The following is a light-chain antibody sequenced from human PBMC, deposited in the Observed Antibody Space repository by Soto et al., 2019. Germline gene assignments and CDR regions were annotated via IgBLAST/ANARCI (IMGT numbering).Light chain of an antibody. V-gene: IGKV3-15*01. CDR3: QQYNNWPPYT. J-gene: IGKJ2*01. Sequence: EIVMTQSPAPLSVSPGERATLSCRASQLVSSDLAWYQQNPGRSPRLLIYGASTRATGVPARFSGSGSGTEFTLTISSLQSEDFAVYYCQQYNNWPPYTFGQGTKLEIK. CDR2: GAS. CDR1: QLVSSD.